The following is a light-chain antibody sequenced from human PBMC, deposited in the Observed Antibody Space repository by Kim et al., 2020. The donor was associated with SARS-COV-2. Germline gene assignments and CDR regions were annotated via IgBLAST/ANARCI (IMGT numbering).Light chain of an antibody. Sequence: SPGERATLSCRASQSVSSNLAWYQQNPGQAPRLLIYGASTRATGIPARFSGSGSGTEFTLTISSLQSEDFAVDYCQQYNNWPPGTFGQGTKVDIK. CDR1: QSVSSN. V-gene: IGKV3-15*01. J-gene: IGKJ1*01. CDR3: QQYNNWPPGT. CDR2: GAS.